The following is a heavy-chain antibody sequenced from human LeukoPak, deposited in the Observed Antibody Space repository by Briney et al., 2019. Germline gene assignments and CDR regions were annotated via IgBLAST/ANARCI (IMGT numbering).Heavy chain of an antibody. CDR3: TTGSVTAYYYDSSGYYYFDY. D-gene: IGHD3-22*01. CDR1: GFTFSGSA. V-gene: IGHV3-73*01. J-gene: IGHJ4*02. Sequence: GGSLRLSCAASGFTFSGSAMHWVRQASGKGLEWVGRIRSKANSYATAYAASVKGRFTISRDDSKNTLYLQMNSLKTEDTAVYYCTTGSVTAYYYDSSGYYYFDYWGQGTLVTVSS. CDR2: IRSKANSYAT.